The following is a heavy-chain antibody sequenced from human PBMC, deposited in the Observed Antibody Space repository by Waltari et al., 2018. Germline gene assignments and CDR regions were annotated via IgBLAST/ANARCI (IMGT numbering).Heavy chain of an antibody. CDR1: GGTFSSYA. CDR3: ARSLRRITMIVVVRGAYYGMDV. V-gene: IGHV1-69*12. Sequence: QVQLVQSGAEVKKPGSSVKVSCKASGGTFSSYAISWVRQAPGQGLEWMGGIIPIFGTANYAQKFQGRVTITADESTSTAYMELSSLRSEDTAVYYCARSLRRITMIVVVRGAYYGMDVWGQGTTVTVSS. D-gene: IGHD3-22*01. CDR2: IIPIFGTA. J-gene: IGHJ6*02.